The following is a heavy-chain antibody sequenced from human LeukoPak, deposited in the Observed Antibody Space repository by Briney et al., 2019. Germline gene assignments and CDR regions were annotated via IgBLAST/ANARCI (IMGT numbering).Heavy chain of an antibody. CDR3: VRLRRNSDGSYYYYYYDS. J-gene: IGHJ5*01. Sequence: GGSLRLSCVASGLTFSDYSINWVRRAPGKGLEWVSPINPTSTSIYYADAVRGRFTISRDNAKSSLYLQMDSLRAEDTAVYYCVRLRRNSDGSYYYYYYDSWGQGILVTVSS. D-gene: IGHD3-10*01. CDR1: GLTFSDYS. V-gene: IGHV3-21*01. CDR2: INPTSTSI.